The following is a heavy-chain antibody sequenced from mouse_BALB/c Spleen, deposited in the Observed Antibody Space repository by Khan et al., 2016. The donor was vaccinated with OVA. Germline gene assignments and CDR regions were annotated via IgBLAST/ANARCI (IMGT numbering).Heavy chain of an antibody. V-gene: IGHV2-6-5*01. CDR1: GFSLTDYG. CDR2: IWGGGST. D-gene: IGHD1-1*02. CDR3: GKLIWSHYYAMDY. Sequence: QVQLKESGPGLVAPSQSLSITCTVSGFSLTDYGVSWIRQPPGKGLEWLGLIWGGGSTYYNSVLKSRLSISKDNSKSQVFLKMNSLQTDNTAMYYCGKLIWSHYYAMDYWGQGTSVTVSS. J-gene: IGHJ4*01.